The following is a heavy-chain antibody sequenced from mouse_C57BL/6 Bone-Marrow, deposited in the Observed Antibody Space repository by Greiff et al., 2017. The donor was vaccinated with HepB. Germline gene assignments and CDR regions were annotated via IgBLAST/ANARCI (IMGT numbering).Heavy chain of an antibody. CDR1: GYTFTSYW. V-gene: IGHV1-69*01. CDR2: IDPSDSYT. J-gene: IGHJ1*03. CDR3: ARLGGSWYFDV. D-gene: IGHD1-1*01. Sequence: QVQLQQPGAELVMPGASVKLSCKASGYTFTSYWMHWVKQRPGQGLEWIGEIDPSDSYTNYNQKFKGKSTLTVDKSSSTAYMQLSSLTSEDSAVYYCARLGGSWYFDVWGTGTTVTVSS.